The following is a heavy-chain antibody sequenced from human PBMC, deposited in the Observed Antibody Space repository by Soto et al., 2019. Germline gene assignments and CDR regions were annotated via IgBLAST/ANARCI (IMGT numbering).Heavy chain of an antibody. V-gene: IGHV3-23*01. CDR3: AKDRRAGGNSAFYFDF. Sequence: GGSLRLSCAASGFKFSNYAMSWVRQAPGKGLEWVSLISATGGGTYYADSVKGRFTISRDNSHNTLYLQVHSLTAEDTAVYYCAKDRRAGGNSAFYFDFWGQGAQVTV. CDR1: GFKFSNYA. J-gene: IGHJ4*02. CDR2: ISATGGGT. D-gene: IGHD3-16*01.